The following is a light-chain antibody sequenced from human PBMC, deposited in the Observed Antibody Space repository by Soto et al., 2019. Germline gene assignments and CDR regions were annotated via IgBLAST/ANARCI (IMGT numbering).Light chain of an antibody. CDR1: SSDVGGYNY. CDR3: SSYAGGNVVV. CDR2: DVS. J-gene: IGLJ2*01. V-gene: IGLV2-8*01. Sequence: QSALTQPPSASGSPGQSVTISCTGTSSDVGGYNYVCWYQQYPGKAPKLMIYDVSKRPSGVADRFSGSKLGNTASLTVSGFQAEDEADYYCSSYAGGNVVVFGGGTKLTVL.